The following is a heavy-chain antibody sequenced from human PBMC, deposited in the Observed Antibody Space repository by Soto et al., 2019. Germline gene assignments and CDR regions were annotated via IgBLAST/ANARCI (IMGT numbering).Heavy chain of an antibody. J-gene: IGHJ4*02. CDR3: ARFRCSGGSCYEFDY. CDR2: ISAYNGNT. CDR1: GYTFTSYG. D-gene: IGHD2-15*01. V-gene: IGHV1-18*01. Sequence: APVKVSCTACGYTFTSYGTSWVRQAPGQGLEWMGWISAYNGNTNYAQKLQGRVTMTTDTSTSTAYMGLRSLRSDDTAVYYCARFRCSGGSCYEFDYWAQGTLLTVSS.